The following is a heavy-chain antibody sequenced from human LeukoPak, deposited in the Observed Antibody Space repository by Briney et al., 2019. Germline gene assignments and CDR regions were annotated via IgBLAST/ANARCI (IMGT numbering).Heavy chain of an antibody. CDR2: TYYRSKWYN. V-gene: IGHV6-1*01. J-gene: IGHJ3*02. CDR3: ARDDEYSSAWHGAFDI. D-gene: IGHD6-19*01. Sequence: SQTLSLTCAISGDSVSSNSAAWNWIRQSPSRGLEWLGRTYYRSKWYNDHAVSVKSRITINPDTSKNQFSLHLNSVTPEDTAVYYCARDDEYSSAWHGAFDIWGQGTMVTVSS. CDR1: GDSVSSNSAA.